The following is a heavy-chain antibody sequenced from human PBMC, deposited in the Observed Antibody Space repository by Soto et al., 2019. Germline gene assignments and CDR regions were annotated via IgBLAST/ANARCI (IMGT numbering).Heavy chain of an antibody. CDR2: ISGSGGTT. V-gene: IGHV3-23*01. D-gene: IGHD3-10*01. Sequence: EVQLLESGGALVQPGGSLRLSCAASGFTFSTFSSYAMSWVRQAPGKGLEWVSAISGSGGTTYYADSVKGRFALSRDNSKNTLYLQMNYLRADDTAVYYCAKVLDYYGSGSYEGDWFDPWGQGSLVIVSS. CDR1: GFTFSTFSSYA. J-gene: IGHJ5*02. CDR3: AKVLDYYGSGSYEGDWFDP.